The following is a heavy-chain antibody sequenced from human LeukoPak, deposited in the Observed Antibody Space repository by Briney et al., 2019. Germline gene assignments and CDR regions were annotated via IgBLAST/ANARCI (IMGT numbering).Heavy chain of an antibody. D-gene: IGHD2-15*01. V-gene: IGHV3-9*03. Sequence: GGSLRLSCATSGFIFDDYAMHWVRQAPGKGLEWVSGISWNSGSIGYADSVKGRFTISRDNAKNSLYLQMNSLRAEDMALYYCAKACGGTCSDAFDIWGQGTTVTVSS. J-gene: IGHJ3*02. CDR3: AKACGGTCSDAFDI. CDR1: GFIFDDYA. CDR2: ISWNSGSI.